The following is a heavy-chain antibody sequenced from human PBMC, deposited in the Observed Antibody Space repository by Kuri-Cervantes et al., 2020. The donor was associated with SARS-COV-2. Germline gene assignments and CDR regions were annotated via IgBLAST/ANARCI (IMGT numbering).Heavy chain of an antibody. CDR1: GNTLTELP. V-gene: IGHV1-24*01. Sequence: ASVKVSCKASGNTLTELPLHWVRQAPGKGLEWMGGFDPEQREIIYAQRFQGRVSMTEDTSTDTAYMELSSLSSEDTAVYYCATEGYSIIIWAFAHWGQGTKVTVSS. CDR2: FDPEQREI. CDR3: ATEGYSIIIWAFAH. D-gene: IGHD5-18*01. J-gene: IGHJ3*01.